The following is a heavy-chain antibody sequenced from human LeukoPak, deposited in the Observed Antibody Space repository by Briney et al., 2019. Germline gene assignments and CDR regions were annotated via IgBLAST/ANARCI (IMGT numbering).Heavy chain of an antibody. D-gene: IGHD2-2*01. J-gene: IGHJ6*02. V-gene: IGHV1-69*13. CDR2: IIPIFGTA. CDR3: ARVGYCSSTSCLYYYYGMDV. CDR1: GGTFSSYA. Sequence: SVKVSCKASGGTFSSYAISWVRQAPGQGLEWMGGIIPIFGTANYAQKFQGRVTITADESTSTAYMELSSLRSEDTAVYYCARVGYCSSTSCLYYYYGMDVWGQGTTVTVSS.